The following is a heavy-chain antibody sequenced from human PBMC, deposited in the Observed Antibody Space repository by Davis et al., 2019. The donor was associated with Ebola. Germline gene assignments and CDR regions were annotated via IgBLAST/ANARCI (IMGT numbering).Heavy chain of an antibody. J-gene: IGHJ5*02. V-gene: IGHV1-18*01. D-gene: IGHD3-22*01. CDR1: GYTFTSYG. CDR3: ARVTYYERFDP. Sequence: AASVKVSCKASGYTFTSYGISWVRQAPGQGLEWMGWISAYNGNTNYARKLQGRVTMTTDTSTSTAYMELRSLRSDDTAVYYCARVTYYERFDPWGQGTLVTVSS. CDR2: ISAYNGNT.